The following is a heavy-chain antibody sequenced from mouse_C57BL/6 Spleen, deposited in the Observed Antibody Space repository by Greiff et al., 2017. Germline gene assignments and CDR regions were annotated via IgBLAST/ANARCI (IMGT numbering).Heavy chain of an antibody. D-gene: IGHD2-3*01. CDR1: GYTFTSYW. CDR2: IDPSDSET. J-gene: IGHJ3*01. CDR3: ARRADDGYWFAY. V-gene: IGHV1-52*01. Sequence: QVQLQQPGAELVRPGSSVKLSCKASGYTFTSYWMHWVKQRPIQGLEWIGNIDPSDSETHYNQKFKDKATLTVDKSSSTAYMQLSSLTSEDSAVYYCARRADDGYWFAYWGQGTLVTVSA.